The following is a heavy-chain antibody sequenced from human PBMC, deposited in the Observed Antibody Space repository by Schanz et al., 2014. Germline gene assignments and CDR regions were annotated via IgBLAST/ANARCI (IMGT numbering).Heavy chain of an antibody. V-gene: IGHV1-18*01. CDR1: GYSFTDYA. Sequence: QVQLVQSGAEVKKPGASVRVSCKASGYSFTDYAIHWVRQAPGQGLEWMGWISGYNGDTNYAPKFQDRVTMTTDTSTGITSLELRNLKSDDTAVYYCARDRVSFVRGPRWVDWGQGTQXIVSS. CDR3: ARDRVSFVRGPRWVD. J-gene: IGHJ4*02. CDR2: ISGYNGDT. D-gene: IGHD3-10*01.